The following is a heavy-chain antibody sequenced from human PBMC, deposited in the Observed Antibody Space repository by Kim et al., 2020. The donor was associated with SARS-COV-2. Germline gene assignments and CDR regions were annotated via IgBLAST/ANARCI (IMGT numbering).Heavy chain of an antibody. V-gene: IGHV3-30*03. CDR1: GFTFSSHV. D-gene: IGHD1-26*01. J-gene: IGHJ5*02. CDR3: ARNLVGDTDLGP. CDR2: ISYEGSTQ. Sequence: GGSLRLSCAASGFTFSSHVMHWVRQAPGKGLEGVALISYEGSTQKYTDSVKGRFTVSRDNSKNTLFLQMNSLRPEDTAVYYCARNLVGDTDLGPWGQGNLDTVSS.